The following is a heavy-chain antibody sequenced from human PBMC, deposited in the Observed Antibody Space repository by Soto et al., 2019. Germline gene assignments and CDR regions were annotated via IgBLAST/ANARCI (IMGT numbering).Heavy chain of an antibody. V-gene: IGHV3-23*01. Sequence: EVQLLESGGGLVQPGESLRLSCAASGFSFSTYAMYWVRQPPGKGLEWVSAISGIDGSTYYADSVKGRFTISRDDSKNTLFLQMNSLRAVDTAVYYCEKANDCYYFGNWGQGTLVTVSS. J-gene: IGHJ4*02. CDR3: EKANDCYYFGN. D-gene: IGHD1-1*01. CDR1: GFSFSTYA. CDR2: ISGIDGST.